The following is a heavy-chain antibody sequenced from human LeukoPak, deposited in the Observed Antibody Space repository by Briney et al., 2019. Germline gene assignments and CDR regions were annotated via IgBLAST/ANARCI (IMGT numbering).Heavy chain of an antibody. CDR1: GFTFSSYG. J-gene: IGHJ4*02. D-gene: IGHD4-17*01. V-gene: IGHV3-30*18. CDR3: AKQRVTRVSYFDY. CDR2: ISYDGSNK. Sequence: GGSLRLSCAASGFTFSSYGMHWVRQAPGKGLEWVAVISYDGSNKYYADSVKGRFTISRDNSKNTLYLQMNSLRAEDTAVYYCAKQRVTRVSYFDYWGQGTLVTVSS.